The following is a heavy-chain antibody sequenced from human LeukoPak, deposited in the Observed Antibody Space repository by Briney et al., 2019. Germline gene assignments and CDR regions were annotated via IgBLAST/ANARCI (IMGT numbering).Heavy chain of an antibody. V-gene: IGHV1-18*03. CDR3: ARDFGRAARTTDAFDI. D-gene: IGHD6-6*01. CDR1: GYTFTSYG. J-gene: IGHJ3*02. Sequence: ASVKVSCKASGYTFTSYGISWVRQAPGQGLEWMGWISAYNGNTNYAQKLQGRVTMTTDTSTSTAYMELRSLRSDDMAVYYCARDFGRAARTTDAFDIWGQGTMVTVSS. CDR2: ISAYNGNT.